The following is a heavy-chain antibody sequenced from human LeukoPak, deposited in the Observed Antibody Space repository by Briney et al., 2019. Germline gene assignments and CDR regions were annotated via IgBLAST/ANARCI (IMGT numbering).Heavy chain of an antibody. CDR2: ISANNGNT. D-gene: IGHD6-13*01. CDR3: ARARGGQQLVHYDY. J-gene: IGHJ4*02. V-gene: IGHV1-18*04. Sequence: GASVKVSCKAFGYTLSSYGITWVRQVPGQGLKWMGWISANNGNTNYAQKIQGRVTMTTDTSTSTAYMELRSLRSDDTAVYYCARARGGQQLVHYDYWGQGTLVTVSS. CDR1: GYTLSSYG.